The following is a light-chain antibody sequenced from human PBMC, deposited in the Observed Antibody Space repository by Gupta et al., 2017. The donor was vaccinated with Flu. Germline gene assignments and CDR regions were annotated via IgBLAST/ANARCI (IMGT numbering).Light chain of an antibody. V-gene: IGLV2-14*01. Sequence: QSALTPPSSVSGSPGQSITISCTRTSSDVGGYNYVSWYQQHPGKAPKLMIYEVSNRPSGVSNRFSGSKSGNTASLTISGLQAEDEANYYCSSYTSSSTLDVFGTGTKVTVL. CDR1: SSDVGGYNY. CDR2: EVS. J-gene: IGLJ1*01. CDR3: SSYTSSSTLDV.